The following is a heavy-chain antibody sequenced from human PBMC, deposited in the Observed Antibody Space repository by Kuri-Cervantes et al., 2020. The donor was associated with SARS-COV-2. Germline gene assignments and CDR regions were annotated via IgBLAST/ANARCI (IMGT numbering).Heavy chain of an antibody. CDR1: GFTFSSYA. Sequence: GGSLRLSCAASGFTFSSYAMSWVRQAPGKGLEWVSAISGSGGSTYYADSVKGRFTISRDNSKNTLYLQMNSLRAEGTAVYYCAKRYSSSWTGPSPFDYWGQGTLVTVSS. CDR3: AKRYSSSWTGPSPFDY. CDR2: ISGSGGST. J-gene: IGHJ4*02. V-gene: IGHV3-23*01. D-gene: IGHD6-13*01.